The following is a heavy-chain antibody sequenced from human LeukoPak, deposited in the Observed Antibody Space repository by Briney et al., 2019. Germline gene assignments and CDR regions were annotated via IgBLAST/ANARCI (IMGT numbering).Heavy chain of an antibody. CDR2: IAYDGSNK. Sequence: LSLSCQASGFPFSNYAIHLVRQAPGQGLGWVAVIAYDGSNKYYADSVKGRFIISRDNSKNTLYLQMNSLRPEDTAVYYCAKDSSTSWFGGDSEWGQGTLVTVST. J-gene: IGHJ4*02. CDR3: AKDSSTSWFGGDSE. V-gene: IGHV3-30-3*01. D-gene: IGHD3-10*01. CDR1: GFPFSNYA.